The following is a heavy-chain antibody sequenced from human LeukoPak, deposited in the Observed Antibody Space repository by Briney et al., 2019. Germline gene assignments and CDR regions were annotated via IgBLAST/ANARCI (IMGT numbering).Heavy chain of an antibody. D-gene: IGHD3-10*01. CDR3: AREVGYYGSGNYFDY. CDR1: GFTFSSYG. CDR2: IWYDGSNK. V-gene: IGHV3-33*01. J-gene: IGHJ4*02. Sequence: PGGSLRLSCAASGFTFSSYGMHWVRQAPGKGLEWVAGIWYDGSNKYHADSVKGRFTISRDNSKNTLYLQMNSLRAEDTAVYYCAREVGYYGSGNYFDYWGQGTLVTVSS.